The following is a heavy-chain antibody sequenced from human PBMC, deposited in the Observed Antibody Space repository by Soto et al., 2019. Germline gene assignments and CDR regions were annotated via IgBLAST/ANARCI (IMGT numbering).Heavy chain of an antibody. CDR3: ARRHSHGYHFDY. CDR1: GFTVSSNY. J-gene: IGHJ4*02. Sequence: EVQLVESVGGLIQPGGSLRLSCAASGFTVSSNYMTWVRQAPGKGLEWVSIIYSGGTTCYADSVKGRFTISRDDSKNTLYLQMNSLRAEDTAVYYCARRHSHGYHFDYWGQGTLVTVSS. V-gene: IGHV3-53*01. D-gene: IGHD5-18*01. CDR2: IYSGGTT.